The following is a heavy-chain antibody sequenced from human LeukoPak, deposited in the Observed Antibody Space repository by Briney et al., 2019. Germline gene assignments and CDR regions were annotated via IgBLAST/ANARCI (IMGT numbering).Heavy chain of an antibody. CDR2: IYYSGST. D-gene: IGHD5-24*01. J-gene: IGHJ4*02. V-gene: IGHV4-39*01. CDR3: ASGPRRDGYNLNSFSFDY. Sequence: SETLSLTCTVSGGSISSSSYYWGWIRQPPGKGLEWIGSIYYSGSTYYNPSLKSRVTISVDTSKNQFSLKLSSVTAADTAVYYCASGPRRDGYNLNSFSFDYWGQGTLVTVSS. CDR1: GGSISSSSYY.